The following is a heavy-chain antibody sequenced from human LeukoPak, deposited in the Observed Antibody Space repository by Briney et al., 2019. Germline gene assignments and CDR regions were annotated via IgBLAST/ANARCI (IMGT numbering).Heavy chain of an antibody. CDR1: GFTFSNAW. J-gene: IGHJ3*02. V-gene: IGHV3-15*01. Sequence: GGSLRLSCAASGFTFSNAWMSWVRQAPGKGLEWVGRIKSKTDGGTTDYAAPVKGRFTISRDDSKNTLYPQMNSLKTEDTAVYYCTTPSVEYYYDSSGYAFDIWGQGTMVTVSS. CDR2: IKSKTDGGTT. D-gene: IGHD3-22*01. CDR3: TTPSVEYYYDSSGYAFDI.